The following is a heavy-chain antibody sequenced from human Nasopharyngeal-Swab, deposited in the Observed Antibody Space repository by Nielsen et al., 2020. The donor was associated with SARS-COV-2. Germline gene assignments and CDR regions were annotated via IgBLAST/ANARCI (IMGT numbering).Heavy chain of an antibody. CDR2: INHSGST. Sequence: WIRQPPGKGLEWIGEINHSGSTNYKPSLKSRVTISVDTSKNQFSLKLGSVTAADTAVYYCARSIAAAGNFPRIRVFPDVWGKGTTVTVSS. D-gene: IGHD6-13*01. CDR3: ARSIAAAGNFPRIRVFPDV. V-gene: IGHV4-34*01. J-gene: IGHJ6*04.